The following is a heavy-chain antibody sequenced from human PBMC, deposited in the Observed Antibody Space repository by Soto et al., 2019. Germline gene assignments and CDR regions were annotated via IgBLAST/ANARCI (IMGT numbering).Heavy chain of an antibody. CDR1: GDSVSSNSVV. CDR2: TYYRSKWYY. J-gene: IGHJ6*02. D-gene: IGHD4-4*01. Sequence: PSQTLSLTCAISGDSVSSNSVVWNWIRQSPSRGLEWLGRTYYRSKWYYEYAESVKSRIAINPDTSKNQFSLKLSSVTAADTAVYYCAREGVNDYNLNYYGMDVWGQGTTVTVSS. V-gene: IGHV6-1*01. CDR3: AREGVNDYNLNYYGMDV.